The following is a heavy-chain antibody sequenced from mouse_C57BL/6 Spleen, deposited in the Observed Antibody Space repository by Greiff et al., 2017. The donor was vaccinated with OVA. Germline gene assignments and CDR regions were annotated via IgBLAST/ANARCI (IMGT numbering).Heavy chain of an antibody. D-gene: IGHD2-5*01. Sequence: VQLQQSGPGLVKPSQSLSLTCSVTGYSITSGYYWNWIRQFPGNKLEWMGYISYDGSNNYNPSLKNRISITRDTSKNQFFLKLNSVTTEDTATYYCARDYSNYIRSFAYWGQGTLVTVSA. CDR3: ARDYSNYIRSFAY. CDR1: GYSITSGYY. J-gene: IGHJ3*01. V-gene: IGHV3-6*01. CDR2: ISYDGSN.